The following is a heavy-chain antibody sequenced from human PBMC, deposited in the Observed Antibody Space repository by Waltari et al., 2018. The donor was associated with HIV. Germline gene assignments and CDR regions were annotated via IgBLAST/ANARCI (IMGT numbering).Heavy chain of an antibody. CDR2: INAGNGNT. D-gene: IGHD1-26*01. J-gene: IGHJ4*02. Sequence: QVQLVQSGAEVKKPGASVKVSCKASGYTFTSYAMHWVRQAPGQRLEWMGWINAGNGNTKYSQKFQGRVTITRDTSASTAYMELSSLRSEDTAVYYCAREWELLRIFDYWGQGTLVTVSS. CDR1: GYTFTSYA. CDR3: AREWELLRIFDY. V-gene: IGHV1-3*01.